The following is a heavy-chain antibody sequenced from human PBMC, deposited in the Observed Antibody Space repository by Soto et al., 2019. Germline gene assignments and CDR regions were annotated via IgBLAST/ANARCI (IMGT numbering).Heavy chain of an antibody. CDR1: GFTFSSYG. D-gene: IGHD6-13*01. CDR2: ISYDGSNK. V-gene: IGHV3-30*18. CDR3: AKPYSSSWSFDY. Sequence: GGSLRLSCASSGFTFSSYGMHWVRQAPGKGLEWVAVISYDGSNKYYADSVKGRFTISRDNSKNTLYLQMNSLRAEDTAVYYCAKPYSSSWSFDYWGQGTLVTVSS. J-gene: IGHJ4*02.